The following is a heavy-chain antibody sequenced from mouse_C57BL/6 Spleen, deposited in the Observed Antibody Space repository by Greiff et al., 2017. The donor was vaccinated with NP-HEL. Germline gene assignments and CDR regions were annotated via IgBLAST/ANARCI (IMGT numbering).Heavy chain of an antibody. CDR1: GYTFTSYW. Sequence: QVQLQQPGAELVKPGASVKMSCKASGYTFTSYWITWVKQRPGQGLEWIGDIYPGSGSTNYNEKFKSKATLTVDTSSSTAYMQLSSLTSEDSAVYYCARWRYYYGSSNYWGQGTTLTVSS. J-gene: IGHJ2*01. D-gene: IGHD1-1*01. CDR3: ARWRYYYGSSNY. V-gene: IGHV1-55*01. CDR2: IYPGSGST.